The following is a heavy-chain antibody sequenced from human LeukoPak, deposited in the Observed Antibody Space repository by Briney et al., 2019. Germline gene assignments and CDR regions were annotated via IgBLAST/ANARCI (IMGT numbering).Heavy chain of an antibody. J-gene: IGHJ4*02. CDR2: IIPILGIA. D-gene: IGHD2-2*01. V-gene: IGHV1-69*04. CDR3: ARDLGYRSSTSCDHDY. CDR1: GGTFSSYT. Sequence: GASVKVSCKASGGTFSSYTISWVRQAPGQGLEWMGRIIPILGIANYAQKFQGRVTITADKSTSTAYMELSSLRSEDTAVYYCARDLGYRSSTSCDHDYWGQGTLVTVSS.